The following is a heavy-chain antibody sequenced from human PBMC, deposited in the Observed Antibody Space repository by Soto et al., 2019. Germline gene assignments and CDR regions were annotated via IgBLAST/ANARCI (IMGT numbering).Heavy chain of an antibody. CDR2: IYYSGTT. CDR3: ARESYYGSGATVVAY. D-gene: IGHD3-10*01. CDR1: GGFIIGYY. J-gene: IGHJ4*02. V-gene: IGHV4-59*01. Sequence: ASEILSLTCTVSGGFIIGYYWSWIRQPPGKGLEWIGYIYYSGTTSYNPSLNSRVTMSVDTSKNQFSLKVNSVTAADTAVYYCARESYYGSGATVVAYWGQGTLVTVSS.